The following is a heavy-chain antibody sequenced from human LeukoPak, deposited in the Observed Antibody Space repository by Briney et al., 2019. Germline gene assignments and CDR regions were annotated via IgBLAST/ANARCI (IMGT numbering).Heavy chain of an antibody. CDR3: SRDDFWSGYYPPRDY. V-gene: IGHV3-49*03. CDR2: IRSKAYGGTT. CDR1: GFTFSDYA. Sequence: PGGSLRLSCIASGFTFSDYAMSWFRQAPGKGLEWVGFIRSKAYGGTTEYAASVKGRFTISRDDSKSIAYLQMNSLKTEDTAVCYCSRDDFWSGYYPPRDYWGQGTLVTVSS. J-gene: IGHJ4*02. D-gene: IGHD3-3*01.